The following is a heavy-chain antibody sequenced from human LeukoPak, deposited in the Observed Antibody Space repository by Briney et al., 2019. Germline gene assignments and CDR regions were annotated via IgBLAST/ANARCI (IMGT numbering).Heavy chain of an antibody. V-gene: IGHV3-23*01. J-gene: IGHJ2*01. D-gene: IGHD6-19*01. Sequence: GGSLRLSCAASGFTFSSYAMSWVRQAPGKGLEWVSAISGSGGSTYYADSVKGRFTISRDNSKNTLYLQMNSLRAEDTAVYYCAKGFYRGGWYNPYWYFDLWGRGTLVTVSS. CDR2: ISGSGGST. CDR3: AKGFYRGGWYNPYWYFDL. CDR1: GFTFSSYA.